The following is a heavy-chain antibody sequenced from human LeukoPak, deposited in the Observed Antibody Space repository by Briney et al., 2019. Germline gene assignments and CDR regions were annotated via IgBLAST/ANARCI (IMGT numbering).Heavy chain of an antibody. CDR3: ARRTVGYCTNGACYRYYYYGMDV. CDR1: GFTVSSNY. Sequence: PGGSLRLSCAASGFTVSSNYMSWVRQAPGKGLEWVSVIYSGGSTYYADSVKGRFTISRDNSKNTLYLQMNSLRAEDTAVYYCARRTVGYCTNGACYRYYYYGMDVWGQGTTVTVSS. D-gene: IGHD2-8*01. J-gene: IGHJ6*02. CDR2: IYSGGST. V-gene: IGHV3-53*01.